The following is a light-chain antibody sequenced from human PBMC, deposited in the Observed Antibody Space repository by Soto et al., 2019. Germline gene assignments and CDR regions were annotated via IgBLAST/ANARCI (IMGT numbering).Light chain of an antibody. Sequence: EIVIMQSPATLSVSPGASVTLSCSASQLFSSNLAWYQHKPGQAPSLLILGASTRATGVPARFSGSGSGTEFTLSISSLQSEDFAVYYCKQYKEWPPFTFGQGTRLEIK. J-gene: IGKJ5*01. V-gene: IGKV3-15*01. CDR1: QLFSSN. CDR3: KQYKEWPPFT. CDR2: GAS.